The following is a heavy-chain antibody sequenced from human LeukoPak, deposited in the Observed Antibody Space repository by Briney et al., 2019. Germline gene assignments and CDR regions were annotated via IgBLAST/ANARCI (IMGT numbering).Heavy chain of an antibody. CDR3: ARARDYYDSSGYLWY. J-gene: IGHJ4*02. V-gene: IGHV3-53*01. CDR1: GFTVSSNY. D-gene: IGHD3-22*01. CDR2: IYSGGST. Sequence: PGGSLRLSCAASGFTVSSNYMSWVRQAPGKGLEWVSVIYSGGSTYYADSVKGRFTISRDNSKNTLYLQMNSLRAEDTAVYYCARARDYYDSSGYLWYWGQGTLVTVSS.